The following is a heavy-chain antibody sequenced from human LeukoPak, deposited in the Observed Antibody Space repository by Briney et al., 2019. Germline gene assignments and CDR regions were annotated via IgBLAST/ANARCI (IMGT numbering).Heavy chain of an antibody. Sequence: GESLKISCKGSGYGSGYSFTSHWIAWVRQMPGKGLERMGIIYPRDSNTIYSPPFQGQVTISVDTSINTAYLQWSSLKASDTAMYYCARGFGVPYYYYMDVWGKGTTVTISS. D-gene: IGHD3-3*01. V-gene: IGHV5-51*01. CDR3: ARGFGVPYYYYMDV. J-gene: IGHJ6*03. CDR2: IYPRDSNT. CDR1: GYSFTSHW.